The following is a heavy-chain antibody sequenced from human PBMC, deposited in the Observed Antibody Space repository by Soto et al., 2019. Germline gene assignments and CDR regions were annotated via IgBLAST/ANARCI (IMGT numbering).Heavy chain of an antibody. CDR3: ATGQTAMANCFDY. J-gene: IGHJ4*02. CDR1: GFSFSSYG. Sequence: QVQLVESGGGVVQPGRSLRLSCAASGFSFSSYGMHWVRQAPGKGLEWVAVIWYDGSNEYYADSVKGRFSISRDNSKNTLFRQMSRLKVEDTALYYCATGQTAMANCFDYCGQGTLVTVSP. CDR2: IWYDGSNE. D-gene: IGHD5-18*01. V-gene: IGHV3-33*01.